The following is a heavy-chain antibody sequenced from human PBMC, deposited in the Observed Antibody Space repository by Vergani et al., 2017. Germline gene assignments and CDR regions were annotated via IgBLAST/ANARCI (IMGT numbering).Heavy chain of an antibody. Sequence: QVQLQQWGAGLLKPSETLSLTCAVYGGSFSGYYWSWIRQPPGKGLEWIGEINHSGSTNYNTSLKSRVTISVDTSKNQFSLKLSSVTAADTAVYYCAGYYYGSGSYSAQVRYYYGMDVWDQGTTVTVSS. V-gene: IGHV4-34*01. CDR1: GGSFSGYY. D-gene: IGHD3-10*01. CDR2: INHSGST. CDR3: AGYYYGSGSYSAQVRYYYGMDV. J-gene: IGHJ6*02.